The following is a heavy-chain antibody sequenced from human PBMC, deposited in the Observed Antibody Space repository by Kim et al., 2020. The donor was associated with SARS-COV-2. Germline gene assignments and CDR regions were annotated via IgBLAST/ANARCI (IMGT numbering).Heavy chain of an antibody. CDR2: INHSGST. CDR1: GGSFSGYY. D-gene: IGHD3-22*01. J-gene: IGHJ3*02. Sequence: SETLSLTCAVYGGSFSGYYWSWIRQPPGKGLEWIGEINHSGSTNYNPSLKSRVTISVDTSKNQFSLKLSSVTAADTAVYYCAGTAAQSGYYVPRCAFDIWGQGTMVTVSS. CDR3: AGTAAQSGYYVPRCAFDI. V-gene: IGHV4-34*01.